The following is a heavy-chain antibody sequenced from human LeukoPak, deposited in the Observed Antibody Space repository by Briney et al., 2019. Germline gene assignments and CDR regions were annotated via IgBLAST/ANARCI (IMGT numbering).Heavy chain of an antibody. D-gene: IGHD5-12*01. V-gene: IGHV1-2*02. J-gene: IGHJ5*02. CDR1: GYTFTGYY. CDR2: INPKSGGT. CDR3: ARGSYGDYDGWFDP. Sequence: ASVKVSCKASGYTFTGYYMYWVRQAPGQGLDWMGWINPKSGGTNYAQKFQGRVTMTRDTSISTAYMELRSLRSDDTAFYYCARGSYGDYDGWFDPWGQGTLVTVSS.